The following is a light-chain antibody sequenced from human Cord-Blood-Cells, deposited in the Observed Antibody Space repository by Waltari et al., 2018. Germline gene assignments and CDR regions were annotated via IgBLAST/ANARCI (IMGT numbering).Light chain of an antibody. CDR3: NSRDSSGNHLV. Sequence: SSELTQDPAVSVALGQTVRITCQGDSLRSYYASWYQQKPGQAPLLVIYGKNNRHSGIPDRFSGSSSGNTASLTITGAQAEDEADYYCNSRDSSGNHLVFGGGTKLTVL. V-gene: IGLV3-19*01. CDR1: SLRSYY. CDR2: GKN. J-gene: IGLJ3*02.